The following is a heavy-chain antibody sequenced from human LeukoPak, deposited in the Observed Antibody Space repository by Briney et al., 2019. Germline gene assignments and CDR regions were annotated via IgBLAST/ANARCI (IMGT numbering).Heavy chain of an antibody. D-gene: IGHD4-23*01. J-gene: IGHJ4*02. Sequence: SETLSLTCAVSGYSISSGYYWGWIRQPPGKGLEWIGSIYHSGSTYYNPSLKSRVTISVDTSKNQFSLKLSSVTAADTAVYYCARQYRYYGGTPWYWGQGTLVTASS. CDR2: IYHSGST. CDR1: GYSISSGYY. V-gene: IGHV4-38-2*01. CDR3: ARQYRYYGGTPWY.